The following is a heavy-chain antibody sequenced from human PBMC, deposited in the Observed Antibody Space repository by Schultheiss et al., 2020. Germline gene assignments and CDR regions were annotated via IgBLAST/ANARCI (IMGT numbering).Heavy chain of an antibody. D-gene: IGHD3-10*01. CDR2: SSSSSSTI. CDR1: GFTFSSYS. CDR3: ARDSITYYYGSGSRSYYYYYGMDV. V-gene: IGHV3-48*01. J-gene: IGHJ6*02. Sequence: GGSLRLSCAASGFTFSSYSMNWVRQAPGKGLEWVSYSSSSSSTIYYADSVKGRFTISRDNAKNSLYLQMNSLRAEDTAVYYCARDSITYYYGSGSRSYYYYYGMDVWGQGTTVTVSS.